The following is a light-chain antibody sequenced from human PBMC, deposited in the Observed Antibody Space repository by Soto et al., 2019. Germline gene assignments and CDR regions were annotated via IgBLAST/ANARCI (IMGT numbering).Light chain of an antibody. CDR2: AAS. CDR3: QQSYSVPVT. V-gene: IGKV1-39*01. J-gene: IGKJ4*01. Sequence: DIQMTQSPSSLSASVGDRLTITCRTSQSINNFLNWYQQKPGKAPQWLIFAASSLEGGVPSRFSGDGSGTVFTLTISSLQPEDFATYYCQQSYSVPVTFGGGTKVEIK. CDR1: QSINNF.